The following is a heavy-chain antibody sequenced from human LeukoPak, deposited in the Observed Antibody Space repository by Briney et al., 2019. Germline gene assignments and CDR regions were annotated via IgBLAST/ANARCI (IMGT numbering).Heavy chain of an antibody. V-gene: IGHV3-21*05. CDR1: GFTFSSYE. J-gene: IGHJ6*04. Sequence: GGSLRLSCAASGFTFSSYEMNWVRQAPGKGLEWVSYISSSSSYIYYADSLKGRFTISRDNAKNSLYLQMNSLRAEDTAVYYCTRGHYYGMDVWGKGTTVTISS. CDR3: TRGHYYGMDV. CDR2: ISSSSSYI.